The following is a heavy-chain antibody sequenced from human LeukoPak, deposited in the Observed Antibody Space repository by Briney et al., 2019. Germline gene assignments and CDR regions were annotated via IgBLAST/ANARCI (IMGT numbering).Heavy chain of an antibody. CDR3: ARGGIGTYGDYEVDY. D-gene: IGHD4-17*01. V-gene: IGHV4-39*07. CDR2: IYHSGST. CDR1: GASVSSSDYY. J-gene: IGHJ4*02. Sequence: SETLSLTCTVSGASVSSSDYYWGWIRQPPGKGLEWIGEIYHSGSTNYNPSLKSRVTISVDKSKNQFSLKLSSVTAADTAVHYCARGGIGTYGDYEVDYWGQGTLVTVSS.